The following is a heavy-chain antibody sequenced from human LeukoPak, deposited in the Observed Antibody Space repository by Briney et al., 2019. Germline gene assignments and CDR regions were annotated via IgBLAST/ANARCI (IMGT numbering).Heavy chain of an antibody. CDR1: GGSIRNSSFY. V-gene: IGHV4-39*01. D-gene: IGHD5-24*01. CDR3: ARHAVEGKWLQSYYFNF. CDR2: IYNSGTT. Sequence: SETLSLTCAVSGGSIRNSSFYWGWIRQPPGKGLEWIASIYNSGTTYYNPSLKSRITIFVDTSKNQVSLKLRSVTAADTAVYCARHAVEGKWLQSYYFNFWGQGSLVTVSS. J-gene: IGHJ4*02.